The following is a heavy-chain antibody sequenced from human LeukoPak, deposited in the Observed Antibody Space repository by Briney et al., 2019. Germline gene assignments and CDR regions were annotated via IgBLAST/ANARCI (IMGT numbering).Heavy chain of an antibody. Sequence: SETLSLTCSVSGGSITSSSYYWGWIRQPPEKGLEWIGSIYYTGGTFYSPSLKSRVTISVDTSKNQFSLKLSSVTAADTAVYYCARVVRADGYIYGSIYYYYYMDVWGKGTTVTVSS. CDR3: ARVVRADGYIYGSIYYYYYMDV. D-gene: IGHD5-18*01. CDR2: IYYTGGT. J-gene: IGHJ6*03. V-gene: IGHV4-39*01. CDR1: GGSITSSSYY.